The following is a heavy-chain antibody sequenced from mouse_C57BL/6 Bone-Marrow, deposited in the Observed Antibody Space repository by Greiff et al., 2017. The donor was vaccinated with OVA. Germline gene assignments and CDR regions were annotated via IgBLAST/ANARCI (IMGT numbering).Heavy chain of an antibody. V-gene: IGHV1-75*01. Sequence: VQLQQSGPELVKPGASVKISCKASGYTFTDSYINWVKQRPGQGLEWIGWIFPGSGSTYYNEKFTGKATLTVDKSSSTAYMLLSSLTSEDSAVYFCARYTTVVATDWYFDVWGTGTTVTVSS. CDR2: IFPGSGST. CDR1: GYTFTDSY. D-gene: IGHD1-1*01. CDR3: ARYTTVVATDWYFDV. J-gene: IGHJ1*03.